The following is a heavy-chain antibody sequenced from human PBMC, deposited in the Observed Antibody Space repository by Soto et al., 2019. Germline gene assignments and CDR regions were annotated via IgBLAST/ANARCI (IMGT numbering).Heavy chain of an antibody. J-gene: IGHJ6*02. CDR2: IWYDGRQK. Sequence: QVQLVESGGGVVQPGRSLRLSCTGSGFTFSRHGMHWVRQAPGKVLEWVAVIWYDGRQKYYADSVKGRFTISRDNSKNTVYLQMSSRRAEATAVYRGARLRRLTTSYCLDVWGQGTTVTVSS. D-gene: IGHD1-1*01. V-gene: IGHV3-33*01. CDR1: GFTFSRHG. CDR3: ARLRRLTTSYCLDV.